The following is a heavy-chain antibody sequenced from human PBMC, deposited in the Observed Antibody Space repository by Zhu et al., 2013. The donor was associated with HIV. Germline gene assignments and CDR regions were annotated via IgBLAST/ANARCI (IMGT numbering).Heavy chain of an antibody. J-gene: IGHJ3*02. CDR2: IYYSGST. CDR1: GGSISSGDYY. V-gene: IGHV4-30-4*01. D-gene: IGHD2-21*02. CDR3: ARAGEYCGGDCVDAFDI. Sequence: QVQLQESGPGLVKPSQTLSLTCTVSGGSISSGDYYWSWIRQPPGKGLEWIGYIYYSGSTYYNPSLKSRVTISVDTSKNQFSLKLSSVTAADTAVYYCARAGEYCGGDCVDAFDIWGQGTMVTVSS.